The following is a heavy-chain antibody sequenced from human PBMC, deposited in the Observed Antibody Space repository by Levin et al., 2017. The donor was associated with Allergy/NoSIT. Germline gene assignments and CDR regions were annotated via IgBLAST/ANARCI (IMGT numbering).Heavy chain of an antibody. CDR2: IKQDGSEK. J-gene: IGHJ4*02. CDR3: ARSGRTGDY. V-gene: IGHV3-7*01. Sequence: QPGGSLRLSCVASGFSFSSYWMNWFRQAPGKGLEWVANIKQDGSEKFYVDSLKGRFTISRDNAKNSLYLQINSLRAEDTAVYYCARSGRTGDYWGQGTLVTVSS. D-gene: IGHD1-14*01. CDR1: GFSFSSYW.